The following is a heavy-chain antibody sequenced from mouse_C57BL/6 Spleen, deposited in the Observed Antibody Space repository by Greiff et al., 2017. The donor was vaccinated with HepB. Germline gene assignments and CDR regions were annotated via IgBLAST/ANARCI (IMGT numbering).Heavy chain of an antibody. V-gene: IGHV2-2*01. CDR3: ASYSNYGAMDY. D-gene: IGHD2-5*01. CDR2: IWSGGST. CDR1: GFSLTSYG. J-gene: IGHJ4*01. Sequence: VMLVESGPGLVQPSQSLSITCTVSGFSLTSYGVHWVRQSPGKGLEWLGVIWSGGSTDYNAAFISRLSISKDNSKSQVFFKMNSLQADDTAIYYCASYSNYGAMDYWGQGTSVTVSS.